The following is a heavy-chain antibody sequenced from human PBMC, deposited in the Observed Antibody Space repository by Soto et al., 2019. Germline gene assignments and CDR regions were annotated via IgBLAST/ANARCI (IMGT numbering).Heavy chain of an antibody. D-gene: IGHD6-19*01. CDR1: EFIFSNYA. J-gene: IGHJ4*02. Sequence: GGSLRLSCAASEFIFSNYAMNWVRQAPGKGLEWVSAISGSGGITYYADSVKGRFTISRDNSKNTLYLQMNSLRAEDTAVYYCAKAEKSSAVAGYFDSWGQGTLVTVPQ. CDR3: AKAEKSSAVAGYFDS. V-gene: IGHV3-23*01. CDR2: ISGSGGIT.